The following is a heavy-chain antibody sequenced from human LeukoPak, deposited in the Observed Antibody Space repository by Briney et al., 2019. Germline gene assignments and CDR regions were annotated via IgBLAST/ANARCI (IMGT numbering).Heavy chain of an antibody. CDR1: GGSISSYY. J-gene: IGHJ4*02. D-gene: IGHD4-23*01. Sequence: PSETLSLTCTVSGGSISSYYWSWIRQPQGNGLEWIGYIYYSGSNNYNPSLKSRVTISVDTSKNQFSLKLSSVTAADTAVYYCARDSPDGNSGFDYWGQGTLVTVSS. V-gene: IGHV4-59*01. CDR2: IYYSGSN. CDR3: ARDSPDGNSGFDY.